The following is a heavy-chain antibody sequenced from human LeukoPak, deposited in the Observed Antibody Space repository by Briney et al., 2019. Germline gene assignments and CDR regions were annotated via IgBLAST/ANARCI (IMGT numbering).Heavy chain of an antibody. Sequence: PSETLSLTCTVSGASIRSYYWSWIRQPPGKGLEWIGSIYYSGSTYYNPSLKSRVTISVDTSKNQFSLKLSSVTAADTAVYYCARLDYYDSSGYPIDYWGQGTLVTVSS. D-gene: IGHD3-22*01. CDR3: ARLDYYDSSGYPIDY. J-gene: IGHJ4*02. CDR2: IYYSGST. V-gene: IGHV4-59*05. CDR1: GASIRSYY.